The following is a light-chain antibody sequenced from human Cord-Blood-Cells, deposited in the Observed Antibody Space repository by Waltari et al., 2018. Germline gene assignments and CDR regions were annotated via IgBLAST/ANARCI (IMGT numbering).Light chain of an antibody. CDR2: EVS. CDR1: SSDAGGSNY. CDR3: SSYTSSSTLWV. J-gene: IGLJ3*02. V-gene: IGLV2-14*01. Sequence: QSALTQPASVSGSPGQSITISCPGTSSDAGGSNYVSWYQQHPGKAPKLMIYEVSNRPSGVSNRFSGTKSGNTASLTISGLQAEDEADYYCSSYTSSSTLWVFGGGTKLTVL.